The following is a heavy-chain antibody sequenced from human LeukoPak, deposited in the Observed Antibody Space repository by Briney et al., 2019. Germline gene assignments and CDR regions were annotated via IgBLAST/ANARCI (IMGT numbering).Heavy chain of an antibody. CDR1: GFTFSSYA. J-gene: IGHJ4*02. CDR3: AKDPYSGSYYGRGYFDY. Sequence: PGGSLRLSCAASGFTFSSYAMSWVRQAPGKGLEWVSAISGSGGSTYYADPVKGRFTISRDNSKNTLYLQMNSLRAEDTAVYYCAKDPYSGSYYGRGYFDYWGQGTLVTVSS. D-gene: IGHD1-26*01. CDR2: ISGSGGST. V-gene: IGHV3-23*01.